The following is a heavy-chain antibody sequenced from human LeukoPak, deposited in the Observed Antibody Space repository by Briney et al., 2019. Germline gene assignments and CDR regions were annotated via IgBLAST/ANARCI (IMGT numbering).Heavy chain of an antibody. D-gene: IGHD3-22*01. CDR1: GFTFSSYA. CDR2: ISSNGGST. CDR3: ARARGDYYDSSGWVYFDY. V-gene: IGHV3-64*01. J-gene: IGHJ4*02. Sequence: GGSLRLSCAASGFTFSSYAMHWVRQAPGKGLEYVSAISSNGGSTYYANSVKGRFTISRDNSKNTLYLQMGSLRAEDMAVYYCARARGDYYDSSGWVYFDYWGQGTLVTVSS.